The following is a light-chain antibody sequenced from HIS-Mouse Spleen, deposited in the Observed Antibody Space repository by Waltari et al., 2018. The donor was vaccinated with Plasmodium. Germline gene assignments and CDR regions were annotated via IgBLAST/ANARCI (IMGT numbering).Light chain of an antibody. Sequence: SYELTQPPSVSVSPGQTASITCSGDKLGDKYACWYQQKQGQSPVLVLYQDSKRPSGIPVRFSGSNSGNTATLTISGSQAMDEADYYCQGWDSSTVVFGGGTKLTVL. CDR1: KLGDKY. J-gene: IGLJ2*01. CDR2: QDS. V-gene: IGLV3-1*01. CDR3: QGWDSSTVV.